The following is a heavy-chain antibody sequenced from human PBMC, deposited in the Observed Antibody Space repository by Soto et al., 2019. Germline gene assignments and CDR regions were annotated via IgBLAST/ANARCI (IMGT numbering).Heavy chain of an antibody. D-gene: IGHD1-20*01. CDR2: ISGSGGST. CDR3: ENWGYNWYPRWFDP. J-gene: IGHJ5*02. CDR1: GFTFSSYA. V-gene: IGHV3-23*01. Sequence: AGGSLRLSCAASGFTFSSYAMSWVRQAPGKGLEWVSAISGSGGSTYYADSVKGRFTISRDNSKNTLYLQMNSLRAEDTAVYYRENWGYNWYPRWFDPWGQGTLVTVSS.